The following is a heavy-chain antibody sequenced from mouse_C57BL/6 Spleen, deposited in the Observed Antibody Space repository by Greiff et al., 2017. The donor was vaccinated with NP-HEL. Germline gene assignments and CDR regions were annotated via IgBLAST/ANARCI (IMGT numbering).Heavy chain of an antibody. CDR1: GYAFSSSW. D-gene: IGHD2-4*01. Sequence: QVQLKESGPELVKPGASVKISCKASGYAFSSSWMNWVKQRPGKGLEWIGRIYPGDGDTNYNGKFKGKATLTADKSSSTAYMQLSSLTSEDSAVYFFARWAYDYPHSWGQGTTLTVSS. CDR3: ARWAYDYPHS. J-gene: IGHJ2*01. CDR2: IYPGDGDT. V-gene: IGHV1-82*01.